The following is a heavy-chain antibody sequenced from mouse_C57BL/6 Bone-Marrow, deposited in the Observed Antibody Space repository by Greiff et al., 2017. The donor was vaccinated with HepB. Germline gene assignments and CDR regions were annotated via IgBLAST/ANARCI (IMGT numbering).Heavy chain of an antibody. Sequence: EVQRVESGGGLVQPKGSLKLSCAASGFSFNTYAMNWVRQAPGKGLEWVARIRSKSNNYATYYADSVKDRFTISRDDSESMLYLQMNNLKTEDTAMYYCVRHRDSSGYYYAMDYWGQGTSVTVSS. CDR1: GFSFNTYA. CDR3: VRHRDSSGYYYAMDY. D-gene: IGHD3-2*02. CDR2: IRSKSNNYAT. J-gene: IGHJ4*01. V-gene: IGHV10-1*01.